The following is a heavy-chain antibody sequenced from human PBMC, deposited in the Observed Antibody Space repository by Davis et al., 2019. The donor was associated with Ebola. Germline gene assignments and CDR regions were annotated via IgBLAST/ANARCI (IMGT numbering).Heavy chain of an antibody. CDR3: AKFLATRVSYYFDY. J-gene: IGHJ4*02. Sequence: GESLKISCAASGFTFSSYWMHWVRQAPGKGLVWVSRINSDGSSTSYADSVKGRFTISRDNAKNTLYLQMNSLRAEDTAVYYCAKFLATRVSYYFDYWGQGTLVTVSS. CDR1: GFTFSSYW. D-gene: IGHD5-12*01. V-gene: IGHV3-74*01. CDR2: INSDGSST.